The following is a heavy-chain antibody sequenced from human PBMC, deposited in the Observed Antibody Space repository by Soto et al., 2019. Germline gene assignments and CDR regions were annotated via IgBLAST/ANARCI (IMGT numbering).Heavy chain of an antibody. J-gene: IGHJ4*02. CDR2: ISWNSGSI. CDR1: GFTFDDYA. Sequence: DVQLVESGGGLVQPGRSLRLSCAASGFTFDDYAMHWVRQAPGKGLEWVSGISWNSGSIGYADSVKGRFTISRDNAKNSLYLQMNSLRAEDTALYYCANVIAAAGNYYFDYWGQGTLVTVSS. CDR3: ANVIAAAGNYYFDY. D-gene: IGHD6-13*01. V-gene: IGHV3-9*01.